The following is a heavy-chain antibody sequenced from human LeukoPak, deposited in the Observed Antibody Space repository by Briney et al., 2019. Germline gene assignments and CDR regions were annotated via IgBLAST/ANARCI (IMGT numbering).Heavy chain of an antibody. CDR2: ISGSGGNT. Sequence: PGGSLRLSCAASGFTFSSYGMSWVRQAPGKGLEWVSAISGSGGNTYYADSVKGRFTISRDNAKNSLYLQMNSLRAEDTAVYYCAREGRAYRYSSSWYPTPSWFDPWGQGTLVTVSS. D-gene: IGHD6-13*01. CDR1: GFTFSSYG. V-gene: IGHV3-21*06. CDR3: AREGRAYRYSSSWYPTPSWFDP. J-gene: IGHJ5*02.